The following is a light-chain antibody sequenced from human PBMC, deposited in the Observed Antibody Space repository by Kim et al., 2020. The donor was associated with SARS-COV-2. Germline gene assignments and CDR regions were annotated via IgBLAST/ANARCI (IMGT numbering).Light chain of an antibody. CDR1: QTVTSIY. CDR2: GAS. Sequence: PGERATLSCRASQTVTSIYLAWYQHKPGQAPRLLIYGASTRATDIPDRFSGSGSGTDFTLTISRLEPEDFAVYYCQQYGTSHPLTFGGGTKVDIK. J-gene: IGKJ4*01. V-gene: IGKV3-20*01. CDR3: QQYGTSHPLT.